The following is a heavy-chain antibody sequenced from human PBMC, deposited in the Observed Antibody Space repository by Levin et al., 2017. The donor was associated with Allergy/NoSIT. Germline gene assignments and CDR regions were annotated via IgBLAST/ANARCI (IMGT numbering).Heavy chain of an antibody. CDR1: GFPFSSYW. CDR3: ARDYDFWSGYLPYGGMDV. J-gene: IGHJ6*02. V-gene: IGHV3-7*01. Sequence: GGSLRLSCAASGFPFSSYWMSWVRQAPGKGLEWVANIKQDGSEKYYVDSVKGRFTISRDNAKNSLYLQMNSLRAEDTAVYYCARDYDFWSGYLPYGGMDVWGQGTTVTVSS. CDR2: IKQDGSEK. D-gene: IGHD3-3*01.